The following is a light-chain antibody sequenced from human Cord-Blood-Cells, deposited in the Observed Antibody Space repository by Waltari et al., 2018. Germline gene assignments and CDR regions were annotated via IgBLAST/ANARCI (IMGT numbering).Light chain of an antibody. Sequence: QSALTQPRSVSGSPGQSVTISCTETSSDVGGYNYVSWYQQHPGKAPKLMIYDVSKRPSGVPDRFSGAKSGNSASLTISGLQADDEADYYCCSYAGSYTYVVFGGGTKLTVL. CDR1: SSDVGGYNY. CDR3: CSYAGSYTYVV. V-gene: IGLV2-11*01. CDR2: DVS. J-gene: IGLJ2*01.